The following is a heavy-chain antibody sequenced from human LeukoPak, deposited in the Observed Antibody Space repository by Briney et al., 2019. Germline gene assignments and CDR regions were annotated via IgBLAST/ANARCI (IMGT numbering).Heavy chain of an antibody. CDR2: IRYDGSNK. J-gene: IGHJ4*02. CDR3: AKVTDIVATELFDY. D-gene: IGHD5-12*01. CDR1: GFTFSSYG. Sequence: PGGSLRLSCAASGFTFSSYGMHWVRQAPGKGLEWVAFIRYDGSNKYYADSVKGRFTISRDNSKNTLYLQMNSLGAEDTAVYYCAKVTDIVATELFDYWGQGTLVTVSS. V-gene: IGHV3-30*02.